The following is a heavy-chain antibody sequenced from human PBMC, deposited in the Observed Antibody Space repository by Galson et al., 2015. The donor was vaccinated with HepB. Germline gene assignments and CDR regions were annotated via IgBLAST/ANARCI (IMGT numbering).Heavy chain of an antibody. V-gene: IGHV1-69*04. CDR3: ARDGYNLDDAFDI. CDR2: INPILGIA. J-gene: IGHJ3*02. D-gene: IGHD5-24*01. CDR1: GGTFSSYT. Sequence: SVKVSCKASGGTFSSYTISWVRQAPGQGLEWMGRINPILGIANYAQKFQGRVTITADKSTSTAYMEPSSLRSEDTAVYYCARDGYNLDDAFDIWGQGTMVTVSS.